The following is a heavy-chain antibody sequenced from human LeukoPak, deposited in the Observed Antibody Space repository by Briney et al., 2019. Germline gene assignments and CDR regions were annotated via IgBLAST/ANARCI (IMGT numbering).Heavy chain of an antibody. D-gene: IGHD2-15*01. J-gene: IGHJ4*02. CDR1: GFTFSDYY. V-gene: IGHV3-11*01. Sequence: GGSLRRTCAASGFTFSDYYMSWMRQAPGKGLEWVSYISSSGSTIYYADSVKGRFTISRDNAKNSLYLQMNSLRAEDAAVYYCAKAPVTTCSGAYCYPFDYWRQGTLVTVSS. CDR3: AKAPVTTCSGAYCYPFDY. CDR2: ISSSGSTI.